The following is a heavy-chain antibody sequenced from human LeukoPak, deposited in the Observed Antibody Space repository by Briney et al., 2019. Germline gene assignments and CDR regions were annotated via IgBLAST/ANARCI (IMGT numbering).Heavy chain of an antibody. CDR2: IYYSGST. CDR1: GGSISSSSYY. J-gene: IGHJ6*03. Sequence: SETLSLTCTVSGGSISSSSYYWGWIRQPPGKGLEWIGSIYYSGSTYYNPSLKSRVTISVDTSKDQFSLKLSSVTAADTAVYYCRAILTGPHVPYYYYYMDVWGKGTTVTISS. V-gene: IGHV4-39*01. CDR3: RAILTGPHVPYYYYYMDV. D-gene: IGHD3-9*01.